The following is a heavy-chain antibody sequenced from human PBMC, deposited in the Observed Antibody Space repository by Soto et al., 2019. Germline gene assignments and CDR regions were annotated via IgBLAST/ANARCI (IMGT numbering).Heavy chain of an antibody. D-gene: IGHD2-21*02. CDR2: ISSSSSTI. CDR1: GFTFSSYS. V-gene: IGHV3-48*01. CDR3: ARDRVSCGGDCYGNWFDP. Sequence: EVQLVESGGGLVQPGGSLRLSCVASGFTFSSYSMNWVRQAPGKGLEWVSYISSSSSTIYYADSVKGRFTISRDNAKNSLYLQMNSLRAEDTAAYYCARDRVSCGGDCYGNWFDPWGQGTLVTVS. J-gene: IGHJ5*02.